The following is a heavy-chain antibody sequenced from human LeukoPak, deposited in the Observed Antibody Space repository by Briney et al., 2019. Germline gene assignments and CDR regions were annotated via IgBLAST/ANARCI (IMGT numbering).Heavy chain of an antibody. CDR3: ARHSGRYGSDY. CDR2: IYYSGST. V-gene: IGHV4-31*03. D-gene: IGHD3-10*01. CDR1: GGSISGGGYY. Sequence: PSETLSLTCTVSGGSISGGGYYCSWVRQHPGKGLEWLGYIYYSGSTYYNPSLKSRVTLSVDTSKNQFSVKLTSVPGADTAVYYCARHSGRYGSDYWGQGTLVTVSS. J-gene: IGHJ4*02.